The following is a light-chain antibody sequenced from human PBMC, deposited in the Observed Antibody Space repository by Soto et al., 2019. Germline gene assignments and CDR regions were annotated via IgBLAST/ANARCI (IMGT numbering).Light chain of an antibody. Sequence: EIVLTPSPGTLSLSPGERATLSCGSHNVSNNYLAWYQQKPGQAPRLLIYGASNRATGIPDRFSGSGSGTDFTLTISRLEPEDFAVYYCQQYGSSGTFGQGTKVDIK. CDR1: HNVSNNY. J-gene: IGKJ1*01. CDR3: QQYGSSGT. V-gene: IGKV3-20*01. CDR2: GAS.